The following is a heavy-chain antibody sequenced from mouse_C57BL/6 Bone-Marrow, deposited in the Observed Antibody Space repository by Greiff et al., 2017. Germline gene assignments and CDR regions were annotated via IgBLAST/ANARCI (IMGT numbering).Heavy chain of an antibody. CDR2: IHPNSGST. CDR1: GYTFTSYW. J-gene: IGHJ3*01. D-gene: IGHD1-1*01. CDR3: ARSTTVVATNAY. Sequence: VQLQQSGAELVKPGASVKLSCKASGYTFTSYWMHWVKQRPGQGLEWIGMIHPNSGSTNYNEKFKSKATLTVDKSSSTAYMQLSSLTSEDSAVYYCARSTTVVATNAYWGQGTLVTVSA. V-gene: IGHV1-64*01.